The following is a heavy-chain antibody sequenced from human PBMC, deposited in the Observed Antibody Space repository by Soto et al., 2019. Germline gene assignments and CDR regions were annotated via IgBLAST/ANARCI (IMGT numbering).Heavy chain of an antibody. V-gene: IGHV4-59*01. J-gene: IGHJ4*02. D-gene: IGHD1-7*01. CDR1: GGCISRYY. Sequence: ETLSLICTLSGGCISRYYWTWIRHSPGKGLEWIGYIYYSGTTNYHPSLKSRVTMSVDTSKNQFSLQLRSVTAADTALYYCAGDPGITGATDYFEYWGQGILVTVSS. CDR2: IYYSGTT. CDR3: AGDPGITGATDYFEY.